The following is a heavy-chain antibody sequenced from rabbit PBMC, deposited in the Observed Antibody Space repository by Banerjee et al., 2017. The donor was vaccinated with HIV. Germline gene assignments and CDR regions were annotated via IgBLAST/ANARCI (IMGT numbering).Heavy chain of an antibody. V-gene: IGHV1S45*01. Sequence: QEQLEESGGDLVKPEGSLTLTCTASGFSFSNKYVMCWVRQAPGKGLEWIACINTKSGNTVYASWAKGRFTISKTSSTTVTLQLNSLTAADTATYFCARDLAGAIGWNFNLWGPGTLVTVS. CDR3: ARDLAGAIGWNFNL. CDR2: INTKSGNT. CDR1: GFSFSNKYV. D-gene: IGHD4-1*01. J-gene: IGHJ4*01.